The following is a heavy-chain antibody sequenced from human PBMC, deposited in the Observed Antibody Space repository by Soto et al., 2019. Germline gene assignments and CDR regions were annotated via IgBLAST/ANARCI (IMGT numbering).Heavy chain of an antibody. CDR2: ISWNSDNV. CDR1: GFTFDDYA. Sequence: ESGGGLGQPGGSLRLSCAASGFTFDDYAMHWVRHAPGKGLEWVSGISWNSDNVGYGDSVKGRFTISRDNAKNSLYLQMNGLRAEDTAFYYCAKDTQSSNLNALGVWGQGTTVTVSS. V-gene: IGHV3-9*01. J-gene: IGHJ3*01. CDR3: AKDTQSSNLNALGV. D-gene: IGHD6-13*01.